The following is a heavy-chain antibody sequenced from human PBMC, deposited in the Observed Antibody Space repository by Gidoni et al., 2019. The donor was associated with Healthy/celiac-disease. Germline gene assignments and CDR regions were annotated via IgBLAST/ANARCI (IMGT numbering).Heavy chain of an antibody. J-gene: IGHJ6*02. CDR3: ARDGSYRYDANYGMDV. Sequence: QVQLVQSGAEGKKPGASVKVSCKASGYTFTGYYIHWVRQDPGQGLEWMGWIHPNSGGTNYAQKFQGWVTMTRDTSISTAYMELSRLRSDDTAVYYCARDGSYRYDANYGMDVWGQGTTVTVSS. V-gene: IGHV1-2*04. D-gene: IGHD5-18*01. CDR1: GYTFTGYY. CDR2: IHPNSGGT.